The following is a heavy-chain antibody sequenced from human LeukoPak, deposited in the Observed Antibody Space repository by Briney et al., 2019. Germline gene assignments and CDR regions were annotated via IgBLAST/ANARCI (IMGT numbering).Heavy chain of an antibody. CDR3: ARGPLYEYDSGTFVN. D-gene: IGHD3-10*01. J-gene: IGHJ4*02. V-gene: IGHV4-59*01. Sequence: PETLSLTCSVSGGSITTFFWNWIRQPPGKGLEWIGSIYYSGSTHYNPSLKSRVTVSQDTSRNRVSLRLTSVTAADTAVYYCARGPLYEYDSGTFVNWGQGTLVTVSS. CDR1: GGSITTFF. CDR2: IYYSGST.